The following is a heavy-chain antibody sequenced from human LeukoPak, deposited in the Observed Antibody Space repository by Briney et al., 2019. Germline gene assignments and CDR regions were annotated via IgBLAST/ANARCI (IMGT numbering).Heavy chain of an antibody. D-gene: IGHD3-22*01. CDR1: GFTFDDYG. J-gene: IGHJ4*02. V-gene: IGHV3-48*03. Sequence: PGESLRLSCAASGFTFDDYGMSWVRQAPGKGLEWISYISSSGSTIYYADSVKGRFTISRDNAKNSLYLQMNSLRAEDTAVYYCARRNYYDSSGYYPHWGQGTLVTVSS. CDR2: ISSSGSTI. CDR3: ARRNYYDSSGYYPH.